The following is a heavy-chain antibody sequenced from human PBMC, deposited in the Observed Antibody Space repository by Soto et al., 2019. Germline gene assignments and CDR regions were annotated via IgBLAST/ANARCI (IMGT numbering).Heavy chain of an antibody. CDR1: GYIFSSHC. D-gene: IGHD1-26*01. J-gene: IGHJ4*02. CDR3: ATWRTYSGSYCFDY. CDR2: IIPMYDSA. Sequence: QVQLVQSGADVKKPGASVKVSCKASGYIFSSHCIYWVRQAPGQGLEWIGQIIPMYDSANYAQSFQDRVTISADKSTNTAYMELSSLRSEDTALYYCATWRTYSGSYCFDYWGQGTLVSVSS. V-gene: IGHV1-69*06.